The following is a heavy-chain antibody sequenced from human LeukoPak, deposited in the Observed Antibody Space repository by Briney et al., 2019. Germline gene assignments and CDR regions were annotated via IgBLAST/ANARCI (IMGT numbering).Heavy chain of an antibody. CDR2: IKEDGSEE. J-gene: IGHJ4*02. V-gene: IGHV3-7*03. CDR1: GFTFSSYW. D-gene: IGHD3-22*01. Sequence: GGSLRLSCAASGFTFSSYWMSWVRQAPGKGLEWVANIKEDGSEEYYVDSVEGRFTISRDNAKNSLDLQMNSLRAEDTAVHYCARAIGRYYYDSSGYSYSGQGTLVTVSS. CDR3: ARAIGRYYYDSSGYSY.